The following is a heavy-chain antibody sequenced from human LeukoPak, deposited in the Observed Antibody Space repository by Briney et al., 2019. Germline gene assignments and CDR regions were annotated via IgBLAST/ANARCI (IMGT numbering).Heavy chain of an antibody. CDR3: ARDKKSGESSEIDY. CDR1: GFTFSNYW. Sequence: GGSLRLSCAASGFTFSNYWVHWVRQAPGKGLVWVSRINRDGSTTNYADSVKGRFTVSRDDAKNTLNLQMNSLRAEDTAVYYCARDKKSGESSEIDYWGQGTLVTVSS. J-gene: IGHJ4*02. CDR2: INRDGSTT. V-gene: IGHV3-74*01. D-gene: IGHD3-10*01.